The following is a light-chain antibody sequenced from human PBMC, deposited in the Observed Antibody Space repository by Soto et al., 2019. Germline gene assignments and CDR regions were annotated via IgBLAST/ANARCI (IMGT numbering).Light chain of an antibody. CDR3: MQALKTPFT. V-gene: IGKV2-28*01. Sequence: EIVMTQSPLSLPVTPGEPASISCRSSQSLLHSNGYNYLDWYLQKPGQSPQLLIYLGSNRASGVPDRFSGSGSGTDFTLKISRVEAGDVGVYYCMQALKTPFTFGPGTKVDIK. CDR2: LGS. CDR1: QSLLHSNGYNY. J-gene: IGKJ3*01.